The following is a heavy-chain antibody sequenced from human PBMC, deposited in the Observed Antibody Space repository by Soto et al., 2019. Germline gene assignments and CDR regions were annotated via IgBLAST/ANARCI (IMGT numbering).Heavy chain of an antibody. CDR1: GFTFSSYG. V-gene: IGHV3-33*01. Sequence: GGSLRLSCAASGFTFSSYGMHWVRQAPGKGLEWVAVIWYDGSNKYYADSVKGRFTISRDNSKNTLYLQMNSLRAEDTAVYYCARGRDYGDYHWMNYYYYYGMDVWGQGTTVTVSS. J-gene: IGHJ6*02. CDR2: IWYDGSNK. CDR3: ARGRDYGDYHWMNYYYYYGMDV. D-gene: IGHD4-17*01.